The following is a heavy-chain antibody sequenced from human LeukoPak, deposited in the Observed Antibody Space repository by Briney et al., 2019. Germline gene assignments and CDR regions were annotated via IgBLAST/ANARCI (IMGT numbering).Heavy chain of an antibody. J-gene: IGHJ6*03. D-gene: IGHD3-9*01. CDR3: ARDRSYYDILTGYSGYYMDV. CDR2: ISSSSSYI. V-gene: IGHV3-21*01. CDR1: GFTFSSYS. Sequence: GGSLRLSCAASGFTFSSYSMNWVRQAPGKGLDWVSSISSSSSYIYYADSVKGRFTISRDNAKNSLYLQMNSLRAEDTAVYYCARDRSYYDILTGYSGYYMDVWGKGTTVTVSS.